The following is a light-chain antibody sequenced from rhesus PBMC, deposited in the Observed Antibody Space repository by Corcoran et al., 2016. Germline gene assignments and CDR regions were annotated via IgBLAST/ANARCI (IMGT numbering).Light chain of an antibody. CDR3: LQHNSYPWT. J-gene: IGKJ1*01. CDR2: AAS. CDR1: QGISSY. V-gene: IGKV1-28*01. Sequence: DIQMTQSPSSLSASVGDTVTITCRASQGISSYLNWFQQKPGKAPQLLIYAASSLESGVPSRFSGSGSGTELPLTISSLQPEDFAAYYSLQHNSYPWTFGQGTKVEIK.